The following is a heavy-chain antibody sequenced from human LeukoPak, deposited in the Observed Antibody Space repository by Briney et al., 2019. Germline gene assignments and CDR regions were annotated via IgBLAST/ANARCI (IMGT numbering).Heavy chain of an antibody. J-gene: IGHJ5*02. CDR2: IYYSGST. V-gene: IGHV4-30-4*08. CDR1: GGSLSSSSYY. Sequence: SETLSLTCTVSGGSLSSSSYYWGWIRQPPGKGLEWIGYIYYSGSTYYNPSLKSRVTISVDTSKNQFSLKLSSVTAADTAVYYCARRGINPSFDPWGQGTLVTVSS. CDR3: ARRGINPSFDP.